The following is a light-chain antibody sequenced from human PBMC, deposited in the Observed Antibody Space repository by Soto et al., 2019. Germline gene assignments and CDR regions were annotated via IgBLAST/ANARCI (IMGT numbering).Light chain of an antibody. Sequence: DIQMTQSPTSLSASVGDRVTITCRASQGIRNFVAWYEQKPGKAPKLLIYAASTLQSGVPSRFSGSGSGTDFTLTINRLQPEDVATYSCQKYSSVPVFGPWTKVEIK. CDR3: QKYSSVPV. J-gene: IGKJ3*01. V-gene: IGKV1-27*01. CDR1: QGIRNF. CDR2: AAS.